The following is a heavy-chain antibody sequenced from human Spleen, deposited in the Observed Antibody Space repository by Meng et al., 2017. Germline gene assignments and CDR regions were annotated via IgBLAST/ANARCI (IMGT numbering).Heavy chain of an antibody. CDR1: GGSINSRNW. D-gene: IGHD2/OR15-2a*01. CDR2: IYHDGRT. V-gene: IGHV4-4*02. CDR3: GGNGDSDSFYIDS. Sequence: QVQLQESGPGLVKPSGTLSLTCAVSGGSINSRNWWSWVRQSPGKGLEWIGEIYHDGRTNYNPSLNSRVTLSVDNSKNHLSLQLTSVTAADTAVYYCGGNGDSDSFYIDSWGRGTLVTVSS. J-gene: IGHJ4*02.